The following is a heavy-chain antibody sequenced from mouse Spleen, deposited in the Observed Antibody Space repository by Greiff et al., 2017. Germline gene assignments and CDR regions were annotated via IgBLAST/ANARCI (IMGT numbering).Heavy chain of an antibody. CDR2: INPNNGGT. Sequence: VQLQQSGPELVKPGASVKISCKASGYTFTDYYMNWVKQSHGKSLEWIGDINPNNGGTSYNQKFKGKATLTVDKSSSTAYMELRSLTSEDSAVYYCARRPKLGFFDYWGQGTTLTVSS. D-gene: IGHD4-1*01. CDR1: GYTFTDYY. CDR3: ARRPKLGFFDY. V-gene: IGHV1-26*01. J-gene: IGHJ2*01.